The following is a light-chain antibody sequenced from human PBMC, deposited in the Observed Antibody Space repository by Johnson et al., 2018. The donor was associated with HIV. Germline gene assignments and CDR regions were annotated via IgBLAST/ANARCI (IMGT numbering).Light chain of an antibody. V-gene: IGLV1-51*01. Sequence: QSVLTQPPSVSAAPGQKVTISCSGSSSNIGNNYVSWYQQLPGTAPKLLIYDNNKRPSGIPDRFSGSKSGTSATLGITGLLTGDEPDYYCGTWDSSLGKVFGTGTKVTVL. CDR1: SSNIGNNY. CDR3: GTWDSSLGKV. CDR2: DNN. J-gene: IGLJ1*01.